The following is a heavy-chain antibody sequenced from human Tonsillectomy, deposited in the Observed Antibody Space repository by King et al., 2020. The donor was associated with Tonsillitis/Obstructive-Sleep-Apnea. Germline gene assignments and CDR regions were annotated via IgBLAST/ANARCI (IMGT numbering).Heavy chain of an antibody. J-gene: IGHJ4*02. CDR2: IKHDGSET. CDR3: AREAY. V-gene: IGHV3-7*04. Sequence: GQLVQSGGGLVQPGGSLRLSCAASGFTFRSYWMSWVRQAPGKGLEWVANIKHDGSETFYVDSVKGRFTISRDNAKNSLYLQMNSLGVEDTAVYYCAREAYWGQGTLVTVSS. CDR1: GFTFRSYW.